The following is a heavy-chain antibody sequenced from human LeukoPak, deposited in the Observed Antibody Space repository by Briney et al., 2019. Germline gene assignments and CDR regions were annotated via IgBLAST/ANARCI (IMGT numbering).Heavy chain of an antibody. J-gene: IGHJ4*02. V-gene: IGHV4-59*08. CDR3: ARVYGSYRDY. CDR2: IYYSGST. Sequence: SEILSLTCTVSGGSISSYYRSWIRQPPGKGLEWLGYIYYSGSTNYNPSLKSRVTISVDTSKNQFSLKLSSVTAADTAVYYCARVYGSYRDYWGQGTLVTVSS. CDR1: GGSISSYY. D-gene: IGHD1-26*01.